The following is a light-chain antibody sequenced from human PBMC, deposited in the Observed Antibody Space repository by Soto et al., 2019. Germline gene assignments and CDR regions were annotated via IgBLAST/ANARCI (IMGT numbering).Light chain of an antibody. CDR1: LTISKS. V-gene: IGKV1-39*01. J-gene: IGKJ4*01. Sequence: DIQMTQSPSSLSASVGDRVTVTCRTSLTISKSLNWYQQKPGKAPKVLIYGVSNLQSGVPSRFSGSGSGTDFTLTISSVQPEDSATYYCQQSYGAPITFGGGTSVEIK. CDR3: QQSYGAPIT. CDR2: GVS.